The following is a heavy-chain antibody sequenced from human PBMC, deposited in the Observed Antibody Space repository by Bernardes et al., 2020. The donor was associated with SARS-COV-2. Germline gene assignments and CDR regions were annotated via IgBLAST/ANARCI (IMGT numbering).Heavy chain of an antibody. V-gene: IGHV1-2*02. CDR2: INPDSGVT. J-gene: IGHJ4*02. Sequence: ASVKVSCKASGYTFVDYFMHWVRQAPGQGLEWIGWINPDSGVTRYSQDFQGRVTLTRDTSISTAHMALSSLRSDDTAVYYCARGVEGDFLVPSGHWGQGSLVTVSS. D-gene: IGHD3-3*01. CDR3: ARGVEGDFLVPSGH. CDR1: GYTFVDYF.